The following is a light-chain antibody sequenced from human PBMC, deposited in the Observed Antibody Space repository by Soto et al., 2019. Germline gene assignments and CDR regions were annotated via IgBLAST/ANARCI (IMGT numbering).Light chain of an antibody. V-gene: IGLV2-18*01. CDR1: SSDVGTYNR. CDR3: SLYTSNNTFV. Sequence: QSALTQPPSVSGSLGQSVTISCTGTSSDVGTYNRVSWYQQHPGTAPKLMIYEVSNRPSGVPDRFSGSKSGTTASLTISGLQAEDEADYYCSLYTSNNTFVFGGGTTLTVL. CDR2: EVS. J-gene: IGLJ2*01.